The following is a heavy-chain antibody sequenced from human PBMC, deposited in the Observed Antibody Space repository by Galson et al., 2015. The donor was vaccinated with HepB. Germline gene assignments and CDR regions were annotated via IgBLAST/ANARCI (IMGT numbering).Heavy chain of an antibody. Sequence: SLRLSCAASGFTFRSYSMTWVRQAPGKGLEWVPYISSGSTAIYYADSVEGRFTISRDNAKNSVYLQMNSLRDEDTAVYYCARAVSEYNFGTYFYHMDVWGKGTTVTVSS. D-gene: IGHD5-18*01. CDR3: ARAVSEYNFGTYFYHMDV. J-gene: IGHJ6*03. CDR1: GFTFRSYS. CDR2: ISSGSTAI. V-gene: IGHV3-48*02.